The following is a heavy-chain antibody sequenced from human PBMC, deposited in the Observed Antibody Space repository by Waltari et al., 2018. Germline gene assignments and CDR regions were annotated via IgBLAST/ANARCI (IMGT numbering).Heavy chain of an antibody. V-gene: IGHV4-61*02. CDR1: GGSISSGSYY. Sequence: QVQLQESGPGLVKPSQTLSLTCTVSGGSISSGSYYWSWIRQPAGKGLEWIGRIYTSGSTNYNPSLKSRVTISVDTSKNQFSLKLSSVTAADTAVYYCARQLVLSSSWVPLDYWGQGTLVTVSS. CDR3: ARQLVLSSSWVPLDY. CDR2: IYTSGST. D-gene: IGHD6-13*01. J-gene: IGHJ4*02.